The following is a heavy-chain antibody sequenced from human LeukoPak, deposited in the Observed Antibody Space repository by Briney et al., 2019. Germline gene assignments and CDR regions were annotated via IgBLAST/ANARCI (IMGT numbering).Heavy chain of an antibody. CDR2: ISGSGGST. CDR3: AKDRMVAGLPTVYYDYGMDV. J-gene: IGHJ6*02. CDR1: GFTFSSYA. V-gene: IGHV3-23*01. D-gene: IGHD6-19*01. Sequence: GGSLRLSCAASGFTFSSYAMSWVRQAPGKGLEWVSAISGSGGSTYYTDSVKGRFTISRDNSKNTLYLQMNSLRAEDTAVYYCAKDRMVAGLPTVYYDYGMDVWGQGTTVTVSS.